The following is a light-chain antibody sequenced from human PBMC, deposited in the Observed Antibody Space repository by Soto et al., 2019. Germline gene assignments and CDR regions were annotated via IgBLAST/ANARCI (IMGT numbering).Light chain of an antibody. J-gene: IGKJ1*01. Sequence: DVVMTQSPLSLPVTLGQPASISCRSSQSLVYSDGNTYLNWFQQRQGKSPRRLIYKVSNRDSGVPDRFRGRWSCTDCTLKISRVEAEDVGVDYCMQGTHWPGTFGQGTKVDIK. V-gene: IGKV2-30*01. CDR2: KVS. CDR1: QSLVYSDGNTY. CDR3: MQGTHWPGT.